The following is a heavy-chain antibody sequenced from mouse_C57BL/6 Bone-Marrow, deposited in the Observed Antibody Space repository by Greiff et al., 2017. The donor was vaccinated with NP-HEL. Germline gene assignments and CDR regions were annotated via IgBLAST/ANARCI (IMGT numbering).Heavy chain of an antibody. V-gene: IGHV1-64*01. CDR3: ASYGSSFYWYCDV. D-gene: IGHD1-1*01. J-gene: IGHJ1*03. Sequence: QVQLQQPGAELVKPGASVKLSCKASGYTFTSYWMHWVKQRPGQGLEWIGMIHPNSGSTNYNEKFKSKATLTVDKSSSTAYMQLSSLTSEDSAVYYCASYGSSFYWYCDVWGTGTTVTVSS. CDR1: GYTFTSYW. CDR2: IHPNSGST.